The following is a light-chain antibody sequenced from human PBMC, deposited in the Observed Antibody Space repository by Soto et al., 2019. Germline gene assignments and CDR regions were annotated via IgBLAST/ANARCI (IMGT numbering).Light chain of an antibody. CDR1: SSDVGNYKY. Sequence: QSALTQPASVSGSPGQSITISCTGTSSDVGNYKYVSWYQQHPGKAPELMIYEVSNRPSGVSNRFSDSKSGNTASLTISGLQAEDETDYYCFSYTSSGTYVFGTGTKVTVL. CDR3: FSYTSSGTYV. CDR2: EVS. J-gene: IGLJ1*01. V-gene: IGLV2-14*01.